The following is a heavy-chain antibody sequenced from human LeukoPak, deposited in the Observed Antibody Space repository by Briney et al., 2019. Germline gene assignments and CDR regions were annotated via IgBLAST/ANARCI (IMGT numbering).Heavy chain of an antibody. D-gene: IGHD2-2*01. Sequence: SETLSLTCTVSGGSISSSSSYWGWIRQPPGKGLEWIGSIYYSGSTYYNPSLKSRVTISVDTSKNQFSLKLSSVTAADTAVYYCARHEGAQVVPAAIDDVGFWFDPWGQGTPVTVSS. CDR1: GGSISSSSSY. CDR3: ARHEGAQVVPAAIDDVGFWFDP. CDR2: IYYSGST. J-gene: IGHJ5*02. V-gene: IGHV4-39*01.